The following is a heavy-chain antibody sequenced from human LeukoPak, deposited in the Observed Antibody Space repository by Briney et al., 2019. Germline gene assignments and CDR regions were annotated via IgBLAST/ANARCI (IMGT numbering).Heavy chain of an antibody. CDR1: GGSISIYY. J-gene: IGHJ4*02. Sequence: PSETLSLTCTVSGGSISIYYWSWIRQPPGKGLEWIGYIYYSGSTNYNPSLKSRVTISVDTSKNQFSLKLSSVTAADTAVYYCARDSYSSGWLDYWGQGTLVTVSS. V-gene: IGHV4-59*01. D-gene: IGHD6-19*01. CDR3: ARDSYSSGWLDY. CDR2: IYYSGST.